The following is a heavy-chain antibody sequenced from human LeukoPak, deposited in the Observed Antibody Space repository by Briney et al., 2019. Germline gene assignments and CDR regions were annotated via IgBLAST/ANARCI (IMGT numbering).Heavy chain of an antibody. J-gene: IGHJ3*02. D-gene: IGHD6-6*01. Sequence: GESLQISCKGSGCSFTSYWIGWVRQMPGKGLEWMGIIYPGDSDTRYSPSFQGQVTISADKSISTAYLQWSSLKASDTAMYYCARRYSSSSRAFDIWGQGTMVTVSS. CDR3: ARRYSSSSRAFDI. CDR1: GCSFTSYW. V-gene: IGHV5-51*01. CDR2: IYPGDSDT.